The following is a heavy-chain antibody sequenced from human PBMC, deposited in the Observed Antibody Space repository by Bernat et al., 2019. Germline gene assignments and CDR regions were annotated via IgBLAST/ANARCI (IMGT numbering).Heavy chain of an antibody. D-gene: IGHD6-13*01. CDR2: IWYDGSNK. CDR3: ARLGSSWSIDY. J-gene: IGHJ4*02. Sequence: LVESGGGVVQPGRSLRLSCAASGFTFSNYGMHWVRQAPGKGLEWVAVIWYDGSNKYYADSVKGRFTISRDNSKNTLYLQMNSLGDEDTAVYYCARLGSSWSIDYWGQGTVVTVSS. CDR1: GFTFSNYG. V-gene: IGHV3-33*01.